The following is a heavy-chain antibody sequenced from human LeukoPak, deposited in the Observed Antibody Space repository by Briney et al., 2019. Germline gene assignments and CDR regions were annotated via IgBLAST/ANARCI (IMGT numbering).Heavy chain of an antibody. V-gene: IGHV4-34*01. CDR3: ARGSMVRGVIITYAAFDI. D-gene: IGHD3-10*01. CDR1: GGSFSGYY. CDR2: IYYSGST. J-gene: IGHJ3*02. Sequence: SETLSLTCAVYGGSFSGYYWSWIRQPPGKGLEWIGSIYYSGSTYYNPSLKSRVTISVDTSKNQFSLKLSSVTAADTAVYYCARGSMVRGVIITYAAFDIWGQGTMVTVSS.